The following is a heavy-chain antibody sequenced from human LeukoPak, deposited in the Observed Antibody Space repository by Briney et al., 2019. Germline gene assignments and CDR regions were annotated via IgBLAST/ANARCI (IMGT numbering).Heavy chain of an antibody. CDR3: AREYYGSGSYYTPFDY. J-gene: IGHJ4*02. D-gene: IGHD3-10*01. CDR1: GFTFSSYA. Sequence: GGSLRLSCAASGFTFSSYAMHWVRQAPGKGLEWVAVISYDGSNKYYADSVRGRFTISRDNSKNTLYLQMNSLRAEDTAVYYCAREYYGSGSYYTPFDYWGQGTLVTVSS. V-gene: IGHV3-30-3*01. CDR2: ISYDGSNK.